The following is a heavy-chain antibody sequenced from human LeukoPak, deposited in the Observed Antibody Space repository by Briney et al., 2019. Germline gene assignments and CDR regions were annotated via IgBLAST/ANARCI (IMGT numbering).Heavy chain of an antibody. CDR3: ARRRITMVRGVKNWFDP. Sequence: SETLSLTCTVSGGSISSGGYYWSWIRQHPGKGLEWIGYIYYSGSTYYNPSLKSRVTISVDTSKNQFSLKLSSVTAADTAVYYCARRRITMVRGVKNWFDPWGQGTLVTVSS. CDR2: IYYSGST. V-gene: IGHV4-31*03. CDR1: GGSISSGGYY. D-gene: IGHD3-10*01. J-gene: IGHJ5*02.